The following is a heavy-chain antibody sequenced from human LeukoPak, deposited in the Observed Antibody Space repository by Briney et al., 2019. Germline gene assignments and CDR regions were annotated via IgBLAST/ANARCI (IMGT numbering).Heavy chain of an antibody. CDR2: IYYSGST. Sequence: SETLSLTCTVSGGSISSSSYYWGWIRQPPGKGLEWIGSIYYSGSTYYNPSLKSRVTISVDTSKNQFSLKLSSVTAADTAMYYCAKHRRTSSTSPYDHWGQGTLVTVSS. J-gene: IGHJ4*02. D-gene: IGHD2-2*01. CDR3: AKHRRTSSTSPYDH. V-gene: IGHV4-39*01. CDR1: GGSISSSSYY.